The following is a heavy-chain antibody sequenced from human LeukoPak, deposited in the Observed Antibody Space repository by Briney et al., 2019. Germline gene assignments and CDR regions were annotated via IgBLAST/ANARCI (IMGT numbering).Heavy chain of an antibody. CDR3: ARGGKIALAGTRSPQYFQH. Sequence: PGGSLRLSCAASGFTFSSYGMHWVRQAPGKGLEWVTYIRYDGSNKYYADSVKGRFTISRDNSKNTLYLQMNSLRPEDTAVYYCARGGKIALAGTRSPQYFQHWGQGTRVTVSS. CDR1: GFTFSSYG. D-gene: IGHD6-19*01. J-gene: IGHJ1*01. CDR2: IRYDGSNK. V-gene: IGHV3-30*02.